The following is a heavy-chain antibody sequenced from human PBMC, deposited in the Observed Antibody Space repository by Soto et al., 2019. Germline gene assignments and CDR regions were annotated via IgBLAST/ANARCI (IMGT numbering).Heavy chain of an antibody. Sequence: ASVKVSCKSSGFSFTGYYMHWLRGAPGQGLEWMGWINAHSGGTEYAQKFQGRVTLTRDTSIATAYLTLTSLTSDDTALYYCAKDLTRQLAYWLDPWGQGTQVTVSS. CDR1: GFSFTGYY. CDR3: AKDLTRQLAYWLDP. J-gene: IGHJ5*02. V-gene: IGHV1-2*02. D-gene: IGHD6-6*01. CDR2: INAHSGGT.